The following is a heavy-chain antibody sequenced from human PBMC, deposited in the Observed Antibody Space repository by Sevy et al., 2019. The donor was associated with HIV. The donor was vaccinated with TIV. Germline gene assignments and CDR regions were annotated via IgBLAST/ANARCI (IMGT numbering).Heavy chain of an antibody. Sequence: GGSLRLSCAASGFTFSNYAMHWVRQTPGKGLEYLSAISSSGGSTYYVDSVKGRFTISGDNSKNTLYLQMGSLRAEDMAVYYCAGTEAAYKYGSAFDIWGQGTMVTVSS. CDR2: ISSSGGST. V-gene: IGHV3-64*02. D-gene: IGHD3-10*01. CDR3: AGTEAAYKYGSAFDI. J-gene: IGHJ3*02. CDR1: GFTFSNYA.